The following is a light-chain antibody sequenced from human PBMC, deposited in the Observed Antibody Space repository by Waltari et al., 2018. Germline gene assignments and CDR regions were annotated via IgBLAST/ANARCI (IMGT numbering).Light chain of an antibody. CDR1: SSDVGGYNY. Sequence: QSALTQPASVSGSPGQSITISCPGTSSDVGGYNYVSWYQQHPGKAPKLMIYDVSNRPSGVSNRFSGSKSGNTASLTISGLQAEDEADYYCSSYISSSTLELFGGGTSLTVL. CDR2: DVS. J-gene: IGLJ2*01. CDR3: SSYISSSTLEL. V-gene: IGLV2-14*03.